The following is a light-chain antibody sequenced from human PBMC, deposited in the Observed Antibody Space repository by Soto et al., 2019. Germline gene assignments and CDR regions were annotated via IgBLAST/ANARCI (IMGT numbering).Light chain of an antibody. CDR3: QQHGISHIT. Sequence: EIVLTQSPGTLSLSPGKRATLSCRASQTISSAYLAWYQQRPGQAPRLLIYGASTRATGIPDRFSGRGSGTDFALTISRLEPEDFAVYYCQQHGISHITFGQGTRLEIK. J-gene: IGKJ5*01. CDR1: QTISSAY. CDR2: GAS. V-gene: IGKV3-20*01.